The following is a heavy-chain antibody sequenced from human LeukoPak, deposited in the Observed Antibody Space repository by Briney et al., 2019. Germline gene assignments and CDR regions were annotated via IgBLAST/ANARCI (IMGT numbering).Heavy chain of an antibody. Sequence: TTGGSLRLSCAASGFTFSSYAMSWVRQAPGKGLEWVSSISSSSSYIYYADSVKGRFTISGDNAKNSLYLQMNSLRAEDTAVYFCARGGGLDVWGQGATVTVSS. CDR1: GFTFSSYA. CDR2: ISSSSSYI. D-gene: IGHD3-16*01. J-gene: IGHJ6*02. V-gene: IGHV3-21*01. CDR3: ARGGGLDV.